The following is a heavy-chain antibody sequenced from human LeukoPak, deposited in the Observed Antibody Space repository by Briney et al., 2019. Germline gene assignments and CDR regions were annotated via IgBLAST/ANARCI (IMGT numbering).Heavy chain of an antibody. CDR2: INSDGSIT. J-gene: IGHJ4*02. CDR1: GFTFSRNW. CDR3: AKIDAY. Sequence: GGSLRLSCAASGFTFSRNWMHWVRQAPGKGLVWVSRINSDGSITNYADSVKGRSTISRDNAKNTLYLQMSSLRAEDTAVYYCAKIDAYWGQGTLATVSS. V-gene: IGHV3-74*01.